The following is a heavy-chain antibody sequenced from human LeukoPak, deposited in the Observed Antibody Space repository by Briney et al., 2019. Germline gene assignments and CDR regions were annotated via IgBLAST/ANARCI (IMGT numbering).Heavy chain of an antibody. CDR3: AGHILGGNFDS. D-gene: IGHD4-23*01. CDR2: ISYSGNT. J-gene: IGHJ4*02. Sequence: SETLSLTCPVSGDSISDYYWSWIRQPPGKGLEWIGYISYSGNTNYNPSLKSRVTISFDTSNNQFSLKLTSVTAADSAVYYCAGHILGGNFDSWGQGTLVTVSS. V-gene: IGHV4-59*08. CDR1: GDSISDYY.